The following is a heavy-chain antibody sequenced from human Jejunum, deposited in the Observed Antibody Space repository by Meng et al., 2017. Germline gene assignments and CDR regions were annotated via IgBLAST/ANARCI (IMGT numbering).Heavy chain of an antibody. V-gene: IGHV3-30*01. Sequence: RGSLRLSCAGSGFYFSGYSIRRVRQAPGKGLESVALISYDGTDKVYPDSVKGRFTISRDNSKRTVYLQMDSLRPEYTAVYFCTSEGSPQDSSNWYSFDSWGQGTLVTVSS. CDR3: TSEGSPQDSSNWYSFDS. CDR1: GFYFSGYS. CDR2: ISYDGTDK. D-gene: IGHD6-13*01. J-gene: IGHJ4*02.